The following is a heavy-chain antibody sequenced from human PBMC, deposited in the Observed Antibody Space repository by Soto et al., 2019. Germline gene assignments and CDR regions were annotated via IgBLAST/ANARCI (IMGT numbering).Heavy chain of an antibody. CDR2: IIPMFATT. D-gene: IGHD5-12*01. CDR3: TRHRGYSSGYWGQDF. J-gene: IGHJ4*02. V-gene: IGHV1-69*01. CDR1: GGAFGSYA. Sequence: QVQLVQSGAEVKKPGSSVKVSCTASGGAFGSYAINWVRQAPGQGLEWMGGIIPMFATTNYAQRFQGRVTVTADESTSTVYLELTRLRSEDTGMYYCTRHRGYSSGYWGQDFWGQGTLVTVSS.